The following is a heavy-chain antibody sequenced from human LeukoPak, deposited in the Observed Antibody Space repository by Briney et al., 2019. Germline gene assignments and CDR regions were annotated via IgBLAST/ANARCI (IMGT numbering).Heavy chain of an antibody. D-gene: IGHD5/OR15-5a*01. Sequence: PGGSLRLSCAASGFTFSSYAVSWVRQAPGKGLEWVSAISGSGGSTYYVDSVKGRFTISRDNSKNTLYLQMNSLKAEDTAVYYCAKAGSVGTLNWFDPWGQGTLVTVSS. CDR2: ISGSGGST. CDR3: AKAGSVGTLNWFDP. J-gene: IGHJ5*02. CDR1: GFTFSSYA. V-gene: IGHV3-23*01.